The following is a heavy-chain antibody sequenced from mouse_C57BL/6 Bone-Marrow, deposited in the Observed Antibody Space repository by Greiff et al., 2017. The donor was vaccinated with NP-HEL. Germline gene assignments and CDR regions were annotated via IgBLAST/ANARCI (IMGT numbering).Heavy chain of an antibody. CDR1: GFSLTSYA. Sequence: VKLMESGPGLVAPSQSLSITCTVSGFSLTSYAISWVRQPPGKGLEWLGVIWTGGGTNYNSALKSRLSISKDNSKSKVVLKMNRLQTDDTARYYCARNLGQLGRDYAMDYWGQGTSVTVSS. CDR3: ARNLGQLGRDYAMDY. V-gene: IGHV2-9-1*01. D-gene: IGHD4-1*02. CDR2: IWTGGGT. J-gene: IGHJ4*01.